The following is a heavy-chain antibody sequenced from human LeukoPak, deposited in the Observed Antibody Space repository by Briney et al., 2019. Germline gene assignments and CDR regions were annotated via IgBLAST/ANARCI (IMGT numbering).Heavy chain of an antibody. CDR1: GFTFSAYY. CDR2: INSDGTDR. CDR3: VRAGYSGTYYPFDY. D-gene: IGHD1-26*01. J-gene: IGHJ4*02. Sequence: GGSLRLSCAASGFTFSAYYMHWVRQAPGKGLLWVSHINSDGTDRTYADSVKGRFTISRDNAKNTLYLQMNSVRAEDTALYYCVRAGYSGTYYPFDYWGQGILVTVSS. V-gene: IGHV3-74*03.